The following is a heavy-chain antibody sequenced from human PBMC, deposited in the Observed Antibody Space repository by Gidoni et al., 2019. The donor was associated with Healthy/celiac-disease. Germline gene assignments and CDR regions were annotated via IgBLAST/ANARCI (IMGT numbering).Heavy chain of an antibody. D-gene: IGHD6-13*01. V-gene: IGHV3-48*01. CDR2: ISSSSSTI. CDR1: GFPFRSHS. J-gene: IGHJ4*02. Sequence: EVQLVESGGGLVQPGGSLSLSCAASGFPFRSHSMNWVRLAPGKGLEWVSYISSSSSTIYYADSVKGRFTISRDNAKNSLYLQMNSLRAEDTAVYYCARDRGGIAAAVYYFDYWGQGTLVTVSS. CDR3: ARDRGGIAAAVYYFDY.